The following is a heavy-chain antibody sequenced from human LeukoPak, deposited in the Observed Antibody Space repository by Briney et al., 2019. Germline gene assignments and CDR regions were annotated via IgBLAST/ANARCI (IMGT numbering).Heavy chain of an antibody. J-gene: IGHJ4*02. V-gene: IGHV3-7*01. CDR3: TRGGRNTSYYWYY. CDR1: GFTFSSYW. D-gene: IGHD1-26*01. Sequence: HSGGSLRLSCAASGFTFSSYWMSWVRQGPGKGLEWVATIKRDGVETYYVDSVRGRFTISRDDAENSVYLRMNNLRDEDTAVYYCTRGGRNTSYYWYYWGQGTLVTVSS. CDR2: IKRDGVET.